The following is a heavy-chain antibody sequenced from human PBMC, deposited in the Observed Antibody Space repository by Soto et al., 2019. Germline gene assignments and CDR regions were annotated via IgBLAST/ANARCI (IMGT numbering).Heavy chain of an antibody. J-gene: IGHJ6*02. Sequence: PGGSLRLSCAASGFTFSSYAMSWVRQAPGKGLEWVSGISGSGVSTYYADSVKGRFTISRDNSKNTLYLQMNSLRAEDTAVYYCAKELYERYYYYYGMDVWGQGTTVTVSS. CDR2: ISGSGVST. CDR1: GFTFSSYA. CDR3: AKELYERYYYYYGMDV. D-gene: IGHD3-3*01. V-gene: IGHV3-23*01.